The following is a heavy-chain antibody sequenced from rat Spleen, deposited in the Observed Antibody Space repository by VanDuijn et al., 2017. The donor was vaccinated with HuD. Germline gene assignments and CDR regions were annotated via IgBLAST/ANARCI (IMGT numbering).Heavy chain of an antibody. CDR3: ARQMYTIESYFDY. CDR1: GFTFSDYY. D-gene: IGHD1-6*01. J-gene: IGHJ2*01. CDR2: ISYDGSST. Sequence: EVQLVESDGGLVQPGRFLKLSCAASGFTFSDYYMAWVRQAPTKGLEWVATISYDGSSTYYRDSVKGRFTISRDNAKNTQYLQMDSLRSEDTATYYCARQMYTIESYFDYWGQGVMVTVSS. V-gene: IGHV5-29*01.